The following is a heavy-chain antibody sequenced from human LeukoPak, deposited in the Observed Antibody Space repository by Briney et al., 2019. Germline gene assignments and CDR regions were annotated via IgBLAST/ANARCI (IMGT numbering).Heavy chain of an antibody. CDR1: GGSISSGGYH. CDR2: IYYSGST. CDR3: ARRRVVVASTDGASGAFDI. V-gene: IGHV4-31*03. D-gene: IGHD2-15*01. J-gene: IGHJ3*02. Sequence: SETLSLTCTVSGGSISSGGYHWSWIRQHPGKGLEWIGYIYYSGSTYYNPSLRSRVTISVDTSKNQFSLRLSSVTAADTAVYFCARRRVVVASTDGASGAFDIWGQGTMVTVSS.